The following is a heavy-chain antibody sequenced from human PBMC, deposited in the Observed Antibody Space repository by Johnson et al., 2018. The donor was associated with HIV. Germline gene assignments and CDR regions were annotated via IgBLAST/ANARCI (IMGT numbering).Heavy chain of an antibody. CDR1: GFTFSSYW. Sequence: VQLVESGGGLVQPGGSLRLSCAASGFTFSSYWMSWVRQAPGKGLEWVSRINSDGSSTSYADSVKGRITISRDNAKNSLYLQMNSLRAGDTAVYYCPRALGATYAFDIWGQGTMVTVSS. CDR2: INSDGSST. V-gene: IGHV3-74*02. CDR3: PRALGATYAFDI. J-gene: IGHJ3*02. D-gene: IGHD1-26*01.